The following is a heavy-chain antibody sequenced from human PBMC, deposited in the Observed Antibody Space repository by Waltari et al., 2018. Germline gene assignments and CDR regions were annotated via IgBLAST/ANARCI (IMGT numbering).Heavy chain of an antibody. D-gene: IGHD2-15*01. J-gene: IGHJ6*02. CDR3: AREGYCSGGSCGYYYGMDV. Sequence: QVQLVESGGGVVQPGRSLRLSCAASGFTFSSYAMHWVRQAPGKGLEWVAVISYDGSNKYYADSVKGRFTISRDNSKNTLYLQMNSLRAEDTAVYYCAREGYCSGGSCGYYYGMDVWGQGTTVTVSS. V-gene: IGHV3-30-3*01. CDR1: GFTFSSYA. CDR2: ISYDGSNK.